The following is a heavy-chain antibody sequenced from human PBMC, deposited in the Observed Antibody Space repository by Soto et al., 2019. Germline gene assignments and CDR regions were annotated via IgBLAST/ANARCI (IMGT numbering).Heavy chain of an antibody. CDR2: IGGSGRTT. CDR1: AFTFNNYA. J-gene: IGHJ4*02. CDR3: AKSCYSDSSGDFYDY. Sequence: EVQLLESGGGLVQPGGSLSLSCAASAFTFNNYAMSWVRQAPGKGLEWVSGIGGSGRTTYYADSVKGRFTISRDNSNNTPLLQMHTPTAEDTAVYNCAKSCYSDSSGDFYDYWWQGTLVTVTS. V-gene: IGHV3-23*01. D-gene: IGHD3-22*01.